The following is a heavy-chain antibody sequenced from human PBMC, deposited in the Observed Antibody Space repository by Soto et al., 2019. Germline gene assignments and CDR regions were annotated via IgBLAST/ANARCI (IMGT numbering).Heavy chain of an antibody. CDR3: ARGDFDRSGNYNAGWFAP. CDR1: GYTFTAYY. CDR2: INPNSGGT. V-gene: IGHV1-2*02. D-gene: IGHD3-22*01. Sequence: QVQLVQSGAEVKKPGASVKASCKASGYTFTAYYMHWLRQAPGQGLEWMGWINPNSGGTNYAQRFQGRVTVTNDTSISTTYMELSSLGSDDTAVYYCARGDFDRSGNYNAGWFAPWGQGTLVTVSS. J-gene: IGHJ5*02.